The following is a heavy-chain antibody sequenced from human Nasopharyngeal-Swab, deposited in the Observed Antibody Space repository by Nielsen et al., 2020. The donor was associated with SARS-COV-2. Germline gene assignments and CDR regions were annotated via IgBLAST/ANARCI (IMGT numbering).Heavy chain of an antibody. Sequence: GRSLRLSCATSGFSFNVHWMTWVRQVPGRGLEWVANIKQDASEVHYVDSVRGRFTISRDNAKNSLYLQMNSLRAEDTAVYFCARGRTVGGYYFGYFDSWGHGTLVTVSS. V-gene: IGHV3-7*01. CDR3: ARGRTVGGYYFGYFDS. CDR1: GFSFNVHW. J-gene: IGHJ4*01. D-gene: IGHD3-22*01. CDR2: IKQDASEV.